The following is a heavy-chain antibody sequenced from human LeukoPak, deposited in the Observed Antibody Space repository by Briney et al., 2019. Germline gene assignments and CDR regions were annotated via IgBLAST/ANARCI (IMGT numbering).Heavy chain of an antibody. V-gene: IGHV3-23*01. CDR2: ITSGGST. Sequence: PGGSLRLSCAASGFTFSSYAMTWVRQAPGKGLEWVSSITSGGSTSYADSVKGRFTISRDNSKNTLFLQMNSLRGEDTAVYYCAKGRGYSYGFIYFDYWGQGTLVTVSS. CDR3: AKGRGYSYGFIYFDY. CDR1: GFTFSSYA. J-gene: IGHJ4*02. D-gene: IGHD5-18*01.